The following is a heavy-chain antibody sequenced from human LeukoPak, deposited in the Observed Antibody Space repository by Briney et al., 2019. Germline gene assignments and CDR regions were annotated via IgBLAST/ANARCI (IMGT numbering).Heavy chain of an antibody. CDR2: INPSGGST. V-gene: IGHV1-46*01. CDR3: ARDPNVPSDSGDYYYYMDV. CDR1: GYTFTGYY. Sequence: GASVKVSCKASGYTFTGYYMHWVRQAPGQGLEWMGIINPSGGSTSYAQKFQGRVTMTRDMSTSTVYMELSSLRSEDTAVYYCARDPNVPSDSGDYYYYMDVWGKGTTVTVSS. J-gene: IGHJ6*03. D-gene: IGHD4-17*01.